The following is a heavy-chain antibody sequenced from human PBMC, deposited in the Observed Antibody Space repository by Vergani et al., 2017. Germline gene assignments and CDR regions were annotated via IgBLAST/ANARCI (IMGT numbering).Heavy chain of an antibody. CDR3: ARVDTQVPATAHFYYMDV. V-gene: IGHV4-31*11. D-gene: IGHD6-25*01. J-gene: IGHJ6*03. Sequence: QVQLQESGPGVVKPSQTLSLTCAVSGGSISSGDHCWTWIRQRPGMGLEWIGYIFYSGTTYDNPSLRSRLTISVDTSQNQFSLKLRSVTAADTAVYYCARVDTQVPATAHFYYMDVWGKGTTVVVSS. CDR2: IFYSGTT. CDR1: GGSISSGDHC.